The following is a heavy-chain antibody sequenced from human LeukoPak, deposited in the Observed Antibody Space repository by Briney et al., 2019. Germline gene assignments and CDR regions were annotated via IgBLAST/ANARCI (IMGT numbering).Heavy chain of an antibody. CDR1: GFTFSSYA. J-gene: IGHJ6*03. Sequence: QSGGSLRLSCAASGFTFSSYAMHWVRQAPGKGLEWVAVISYDGSNKYYADSVKGRFTISRDNSKNTLYLQMNSLRAEDTAVYYCAKVPDFGVGYYYYYMDVWGKGTTVTVSS. CDR3: AKVPDFGVGYYYYYMDV. V-gene: IGHV3-30-3*01. D-gene: IGHD3-3*01. CDR2: ISYDGSNK.